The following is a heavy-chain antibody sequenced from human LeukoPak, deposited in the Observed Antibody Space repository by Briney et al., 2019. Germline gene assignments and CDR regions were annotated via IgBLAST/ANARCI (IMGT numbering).Heavy chain of an antibody. Sequence: SETLSLTCTVSGGSISSSSYYWGWIRQPPGKGLEWIGSIYYSGSTYYNPSLKSRVTISVDTSKNQFSLKLSSVTAAHTAVYYCARHGHYYDSSGLLDYWGQGTLVTVSS. V-gene: IGHV4-39*01. CDR3: ARHGHYYDSSGLLDY. J-gene: IGHJ4*02. CDR1: GGSISSSSYY. D-gene: IGHD3-22*01. CDR2: IYYSGST.